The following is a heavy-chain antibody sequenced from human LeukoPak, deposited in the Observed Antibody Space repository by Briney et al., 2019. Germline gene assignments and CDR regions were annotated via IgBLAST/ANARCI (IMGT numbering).Heavy chain of an antibody. CDR3: AREETDYFDY. V-gene: IGHV3-21*01. CDR1: GFTFSTYT. J-gene: IGHJ4*02. Sequence: GGSLRLSCAASGFTFSTYTMNWVRQAPGKGLEWVSSISSIGRYIYYADSVKGRFTISRDNTKNSLYLQMSSLSPEDTAVYYCAREETDYFDYWGQGTLVTVSS. CDR2: ISSIGRYI.